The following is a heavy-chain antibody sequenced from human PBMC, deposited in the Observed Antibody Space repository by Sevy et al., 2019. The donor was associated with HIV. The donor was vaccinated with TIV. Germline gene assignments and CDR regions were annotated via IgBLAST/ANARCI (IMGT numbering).Heavy chain of an antibody. CDR2: IYYSGST. CDR3: ARVCREDYDFWSGYYCSGWFDP. J-gene: IGHJ5*02. D-gene: IGHD3-3*01. Sequence: SETLSLTSTVSGGSISSYYWSWIRQPPGKGLEWIGYIYYSGSTNYNPSLKSRVTISVDTSKNQFSLKLSSVTAADTAVYYCARVCREDYDFWSGYYCSGWFDPWGQGTLVTVSS. CDR1: GGSISSYY. V-gene: IGHV4-59*01.